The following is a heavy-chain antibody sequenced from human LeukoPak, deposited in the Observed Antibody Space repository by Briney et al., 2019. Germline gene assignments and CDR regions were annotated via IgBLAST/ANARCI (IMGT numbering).Heavy chain of an antibody. D-gene: IGHD3-10*01. CDR2: ISWNSGSI. V-gene: IGHV3-9*01. Sequence: GRSLRLSCAASGFTFDDYAMHRVRQAPGKGLEWVSGISWNSGSIGYADSVKGRFTISRDNAKNSLYLQMNSLRAEDTAVYYCARESRFGSGSYSHFDYWGQGTLVTVSS. J-gene: IGHJ4*02. CDR1: GFTFDDYA. CDR3: ARESRFGSGSYSHFDY.